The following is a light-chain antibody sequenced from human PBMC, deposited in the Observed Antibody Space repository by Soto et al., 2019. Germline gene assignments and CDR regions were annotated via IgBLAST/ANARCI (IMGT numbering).Light chain of an antibody. Sequence: EIVMTQSPATLSVSPGERATLSCRASQSVSSNLAWYQQKPGQAPRLLISGASNRATGTPARFSGSGSGTEFTLTIRRLQSEDFAVYYWQQYNNWPRTFGQGTKVDIK. CDR1: QSVSSN. J-gene: IGKJ1*01. V-gene: IGKV3-15*01. CDR3: QQYNNWPRT. CDR2: GAS.